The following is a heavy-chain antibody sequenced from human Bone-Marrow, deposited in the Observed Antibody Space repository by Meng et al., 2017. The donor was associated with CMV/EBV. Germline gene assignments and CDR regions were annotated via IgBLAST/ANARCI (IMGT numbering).Heavy chain of an antibody. CDR1: GYTFSSYG. D-gene: IGHD2-15*01. Sequence: ASVKVSCKASGYTFSSYGISWVRQAPGQGLEWMGWVGGCDGDTNYALEFRGRVTVTIDTSTSTAYMELRSLRSDDTAVYYCARVYCSGGSCSLDYWGQGTLVAVSS. CDR2: VGGCDGDT. V-gene: IGHV1-18*01. CDR3: ARVYCSGGSCSLDY. J-gene: IGHJ4*02.